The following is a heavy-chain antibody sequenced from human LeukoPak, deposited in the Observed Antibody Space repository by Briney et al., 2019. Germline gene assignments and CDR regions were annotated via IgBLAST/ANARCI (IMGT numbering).Heavy chain of an antibody. CDR3: ASSPMATISAGFDY. D-gene: IGHD5-24*01. J-gene: IGHJ4*02. CDR2: MNPNSGNT. Sequence: ASVKVSCKASGYTFTSYDINWVRQATGQGLKWMGWMNPNSGNTGYAQKFQGRVTMTRNTSISTAYMELSSLRSEDTAVYYCASSPMATISAGFDYWGQGTLVTVSS. CDR1: GYTFTSYD. V-gene: IGHV1-8*01.